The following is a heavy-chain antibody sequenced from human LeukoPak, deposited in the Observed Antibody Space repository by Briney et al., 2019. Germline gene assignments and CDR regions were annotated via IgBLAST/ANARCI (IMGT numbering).Heavy chain of an antibody. V-gene: IGHV5-51*01. Sequence: GESLKISCKGSGYSFTSNWIGWVRQMPGKGLEWMGIIYPGHSDTRYSPSFQGQVTISADKSISTAYLQWTSLKASDTAVYYCARHGRHYSSSILFDYWGQGTLVTVSS. CDR3: ARHGRHYSSSILFDY. D-gene: IGHD6-6*01. CDR1: GYSFTSNW. J-gene: IGHJ4*02. CDR2: IYPGHSDT.